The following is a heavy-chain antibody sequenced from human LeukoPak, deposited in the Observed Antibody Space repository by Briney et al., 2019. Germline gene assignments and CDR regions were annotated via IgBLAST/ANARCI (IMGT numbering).Heavy chain of an antibody. CDR3: SRLRTVTAGDFDY. J-gene: IGHJ4*02. CDR2: MNTGNGNT. Sequence: ASAKVSCKASGYTFTDYAIHWVRQAPGQRLEWMGWMNTGNGNTRYSESFQGRVTFTRDSSASMAYMELSSLRREDTAVYYCSRLRTVTAGDFDYWGQGTLVTVSS. CDR1: GYTFTDYA. V-gene: IGHV1-3*04. D-gene: IGHD2-21*02.